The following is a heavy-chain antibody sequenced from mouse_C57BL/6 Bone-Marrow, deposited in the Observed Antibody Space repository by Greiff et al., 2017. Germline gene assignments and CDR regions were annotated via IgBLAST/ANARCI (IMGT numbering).Heavy chain of an antibody. Sequence: EVMLVESGGDLVKPGGSLKLSCAASGFTFSSYGMSWVRQTPDKRLEWVATISSGGSYTYYPDSVKGRFTISRDNAKNTLYLQMSSLKSEDTAMYYCARHYDYDGDPWFAYWGQGTLVTVSA. V-gene: IGHV5-6*02. D-gene: IGHD2-4*01. J-gene: IGHJ3*01. CDR2: ISSGGSYT. CDR3: ARHYDYDGDPWFAY. CDR1: GFTFSSYG.